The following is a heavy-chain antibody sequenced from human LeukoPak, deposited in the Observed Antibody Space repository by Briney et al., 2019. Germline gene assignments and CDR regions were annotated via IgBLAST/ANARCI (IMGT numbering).Heavy chain of an antibody. CDR2: INPDGDVT. CDR1: GYSFTGYY. CDR3: ARGPNHYYYMDL. D-gene: IGHD2-8*01. V-gene: IGHV1-2*02. Sequence: ASMKVSCKASGYSFTGYYIHWVRQVPGQGLERMGWINPDGDVTKSAQKFQGRVTMTSDKSINTVYMELSGLTSDDTALYYCARGPNHYYYMDLWGKGTTVSVSS. J-gene: IGHJ6*03.